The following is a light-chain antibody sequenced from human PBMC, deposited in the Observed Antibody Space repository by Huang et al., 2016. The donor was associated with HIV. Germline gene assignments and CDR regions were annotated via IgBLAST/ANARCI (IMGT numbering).Light chain of an antibody. CDR1: QSVLHISNNRHR. J-gene: IGKJ3*01. V-gene: IGKV4-1*01. Sequence: DIVMTQSPDSLGVSLGETATINCKSGQSVLHISNNRHRLAWYQQRPGQPLKILIYGSSTREAGVPARFSGGGSGTDFALTISSLQAEDVALYYCQQYHTSPFTFGPGTKVDI. CDR2: GSS. CDR3: QQYHTSPFT.